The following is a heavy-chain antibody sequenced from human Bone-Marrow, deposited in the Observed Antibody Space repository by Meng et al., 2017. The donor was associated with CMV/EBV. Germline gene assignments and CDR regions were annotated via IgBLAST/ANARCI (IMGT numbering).Heavy chain of an antibody. Sequence: ASVKVSCKASGYTFTSYGISWVRQAPGQGLEWMGWISAYNGNTNYAQKLQGRVTMTTDTSTSTAYMELRSLRSDDTAVYYCARDSPPLLLWFGVYYYYGMDVWGQGTTVTV. CDR2: ISAYNGNT. D-gene: IGHD3-10*01. CDR3: ARDSPPLLLWFGVYYYYGMDV. V-gene: IGHV1-18*01. CDR1: GYTFTSYG. J-gene: IGHJ6*02.